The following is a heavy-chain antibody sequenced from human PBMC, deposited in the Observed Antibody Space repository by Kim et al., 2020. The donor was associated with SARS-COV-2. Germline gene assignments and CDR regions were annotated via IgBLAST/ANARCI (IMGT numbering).Heavy chain of an antibody. Sequence: GGSLRLSCATSGFAFSDYWMSWVRQAPGKGLEWVANIKGDASETYYVDSVRGRFTIARDNTKKLLFLQMKRLRAEDTAVYYCGRDVLYYHDNKDFGLDV. D-gene: IGHD3-22*01. CDR3: GRDVLYYHDNKDFGLDV. J-gene: IGHJ6*01. CDR1: GFAFSDYW. V-gene: IGHV3-7*03. CDR2: IKGDASET.